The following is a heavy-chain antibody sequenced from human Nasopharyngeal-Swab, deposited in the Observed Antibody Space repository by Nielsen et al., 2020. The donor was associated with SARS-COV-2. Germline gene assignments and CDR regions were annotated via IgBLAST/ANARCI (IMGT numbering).Heavy chain of an antibody. V-gene: IGHV4-4*02. CDR2: IYHSGST. J-gene: IGHJ4*02. D-gene: IGHD3-3*01. CDR3: ARAGRITIFGVVNHFDY. Sequence: SETLSLTCAVSGGSISSSNWWSWVRQSPGKGLEWIGEIYHSGSTNYNPSLKSRVTISVDKSKNQFSLKLSSVTAADTAVYYCARAGRITIFGVVNHFDYWGQGTLVTVSS. CDR1: GGSISSSNW.